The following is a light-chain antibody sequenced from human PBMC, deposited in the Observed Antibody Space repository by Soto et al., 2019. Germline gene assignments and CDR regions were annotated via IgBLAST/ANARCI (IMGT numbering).Light chain of an antibody. CDR2: EVT. CDR1: SSDIGGYNA. CDR3: NSFRVNHLYV. V-gene: IGLV2-14*01. J-gene: IGLJ1*01. Sequence: QSVLTQPASVSGSPGQTITISCTVTSSDIGGYNAVSWYQHHPGKAPKLIIYEVTHRPAGISDRFSASKSGNTASLTISGLQAEDEADYYCNSFRVNHLYVFGTGTKVTVL.